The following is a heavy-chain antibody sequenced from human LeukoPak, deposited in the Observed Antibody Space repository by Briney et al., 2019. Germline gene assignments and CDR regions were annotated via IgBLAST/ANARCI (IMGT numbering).Heavy chain of an antibody. CDR2: IYTSGST. Sequence: SQTLSLTCTVSGGSISSGNYYWSWIRQPAGKGLEWIGHIYTSGSTNYNPSLKSRVTMSVDTSKNQFSLKLSSVTAADTAVYYCARGSVHYYYYYMDVWGKGTTVTVSS. J-gene: IGHJ6*03. CDR3: ARGSVHYYYYYMDV. D-gene: IGHD3-3*01. V-gene: IGHV4-61*09. CDR1: GGSISSGNYY.